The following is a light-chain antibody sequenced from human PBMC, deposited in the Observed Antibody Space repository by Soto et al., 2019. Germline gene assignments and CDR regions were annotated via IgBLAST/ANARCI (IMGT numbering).Light chain of an antibody. CDR1: QSVSIN. CDR3: QQYTSWPPLT. Sequence: EIVMTQSPVTRSVSPGGRAILSCRASQSVSINLPWYRQKPGQAPRLLIYGASTKATGIPVRFSGSGSGTEFTLTISSLQSEDSAVYYCQQYTSWPPLTFGGGTKVEIK. V-gene: IGKV3D-15*01. CDR2: GAS. J-gene: IGKJ4*01.